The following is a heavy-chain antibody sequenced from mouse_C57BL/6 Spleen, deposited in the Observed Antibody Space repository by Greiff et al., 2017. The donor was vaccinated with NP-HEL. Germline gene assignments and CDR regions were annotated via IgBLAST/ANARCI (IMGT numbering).Heavy chain of an antibody. J-gene: IGHJ1*03. CDR3: TRESTVVATYRYFDV. D-gene: IGHD1-1*01. CDR1: GFTFSSYA. Sequence: EVQLVESGEGLVKPGGSLKLSCAASGFTFSSYAMSWVRQTPEKRLEWVAYISSGGDYIYYADTVKGRFTISRDNARNTLYLQMSSLKSEDTAMYYCTRESTVVATYRYFDVWGTGTTVTVSS. CDR2: ISSGGDYI. V-gene: IGHV5-9-1*02.